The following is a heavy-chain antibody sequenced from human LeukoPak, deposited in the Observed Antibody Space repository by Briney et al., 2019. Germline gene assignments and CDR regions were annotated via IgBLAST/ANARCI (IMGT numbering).Heavy chain of an antibody. V-gene: IGHV4-59*01. Sequence: PSETLSLTGTVSGGSISRYYWTWIRQPPGKGLDWIGYIYYSGSTNYNPSLKSRVTISVDTSKNQFSLKLSSVTAAAPAVYSCARDRYYDSTNYFDFWGQGTLVTVSS. J-gene: IGHJ4*02. CDR1: GGSISRYY. D-gene: IGHD3-22*01. CDR3: ARDRYYDSTNYFDF. CDR2: IYYSGST.